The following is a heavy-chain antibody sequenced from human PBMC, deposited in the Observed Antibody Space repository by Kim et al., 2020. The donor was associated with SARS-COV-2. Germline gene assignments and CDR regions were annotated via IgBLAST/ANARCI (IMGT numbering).Heavy chain of an antibody. Sequence: SETLSLTCAVYGGSFSGYYWSWIRQPPGKGLEWIGEINHSGSTNYNPSLKSRVTISVDTSKNQFSLKLSSVTAADTAVYYCARGIRITIFGVVGNWFDPWGQGTLVTVSS. J-gene: IGHJ5*02. CDR2: INHSGST. D-gene: IGHD3-3*01. CDR3: ARGIRITIFGVVGNWFDP. V-gene: IGHV4-34*01. CDR1: GGSFSGYY.